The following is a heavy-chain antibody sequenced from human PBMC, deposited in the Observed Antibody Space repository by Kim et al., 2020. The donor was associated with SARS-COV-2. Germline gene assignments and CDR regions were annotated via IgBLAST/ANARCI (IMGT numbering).Heavy chain of an antibody. J-gene: IGHJ4*02. CDR1: GFTFSSYA. D-gene: IGHD6-13*01. CDR2: ISYDGSNK. V-gene: IGHV3-30*04. Sequence: GGSLRLSCAASGFTFSSYAMHWVRQAPGKGLEWVAVISYDGSNKYYADSVKGRFTISRDNSKNTLYLQMNSLRAEDTAVYYCARDLLGSSRGYWGQGTLVTVSS. CDR3: ARDLLGSSRGY.